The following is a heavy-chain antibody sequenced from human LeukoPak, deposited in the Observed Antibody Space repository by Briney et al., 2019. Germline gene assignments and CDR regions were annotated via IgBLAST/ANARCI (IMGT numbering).Heavy chain of an antibody. D-gene: IGHD5-24*01. Sequence: PSETLSLTCAVSGYSISSSYYWGWIRQPPGKGLEWIGSIYHSGNTYFNPSLKSRLTISLDTSKNQFSLKVRSVTAADTAVYYCARLGRWLQPGEYLDYWGQGTLVTVSS. J-gene: IGHJ4*02. V-gene: IGHV4-38-2*01. CDR1: GYSISSSYY. CDR2: IYHSGNT. CDR3: ARLGRWLQPGEYLDY.